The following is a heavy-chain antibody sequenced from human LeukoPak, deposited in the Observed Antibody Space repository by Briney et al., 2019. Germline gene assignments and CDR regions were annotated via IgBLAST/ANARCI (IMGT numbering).Heavy chain of an antibody. CDR2: ISYDGSNE. CDR1: GFTFSSYV. J-gene: IGHJ4*02. Sequence: GGSLRLSCAASGFTFSSYVMHWVRQAPGKGLEWVAIISYDGSNEYYADSVKGRFTISRDNSKNTLSLQMNSLRAEDTSVYYRARGQRRHIDMAPSFDYWGQGTLVTVSS. CDR3: ARGQRRHIDMAPSFDY. D-gene: IGHD5-24*01. V-gene: IGHV3-30*04.